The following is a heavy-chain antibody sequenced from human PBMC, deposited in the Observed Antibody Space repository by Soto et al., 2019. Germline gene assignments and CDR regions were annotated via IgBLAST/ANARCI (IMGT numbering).Heavy chain of an antibody. V-gene: IGHV1-69*06. D-gene: IGHD1-26*01. CDR3: ARGAPSGSYSYYYYGMEV. CDR2: IIPIFGTA. J-gene: IGHJ6*02. CDR1: GRTFSSYA. Sequence: ASVKVSCKASGRTFSSYAISCVRQAPGQGLECMGGIIPIFGTANYAQKFQGKVTITADKSTSPAYMELSSLRSEDTAVYYWARGAPSGSYSYYYYGMEVWGQGTTVTVS.